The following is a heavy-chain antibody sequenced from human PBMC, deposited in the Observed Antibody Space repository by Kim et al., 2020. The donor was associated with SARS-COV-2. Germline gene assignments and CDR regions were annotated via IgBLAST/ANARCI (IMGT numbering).Heavy chain of an antibody. J-gene: IGHJ6*02. CDR2: IWYDGSKE. CDR1: GFTFSSYG. Sequence: GGSLRLSCAASGFTFSSYGMHWVRQAPGKGLEWVAVIWYDGSKEYYADSVKGRFTISRDNSKNTLYLQMNSLRAEDTAVYYCAKDLEWIQLWPPPDYYSGMDVWGQGTMVTVSS. D-gene: IGHD5-18*01. V-gene: IGHV3-30*02. CDR3: AKDLEWIQLWPPPDYYSGMDV.